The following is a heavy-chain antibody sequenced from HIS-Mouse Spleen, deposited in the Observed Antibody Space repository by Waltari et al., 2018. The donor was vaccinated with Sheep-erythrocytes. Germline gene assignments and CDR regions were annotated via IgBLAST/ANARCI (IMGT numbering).Heavy chain of an antibody. CDR3: ARGYCSSTSCYGYFQH. D-gene: IGHD2-2*01. J-gene: IGHJ1*01. CDR2: INPNSGGT. V-gene: IGHV1-2*02. CDR1: GSTFTGYY. Sequence: QVQLVQSGAEVKKPGASVTVSCKASGSTFTGYYMHWVRQAPGQGLEWMGWINPNSGGTNYAQKFQGRVTMTRDTSISTAYMELSRLRSDDTAVYYCARGYCSSTSCYGYFQHWGQGTLVTVSS.